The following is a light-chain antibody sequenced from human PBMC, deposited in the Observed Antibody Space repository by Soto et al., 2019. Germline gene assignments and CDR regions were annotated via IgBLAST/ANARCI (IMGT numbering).Light chain of an antibody. V-gene: IGKV1-39*01. CDR1: QRISTY. CDR3: QQSHNTPYT. CDR2: GAS. J-gene: IGKJ2*01. Sequence: DIQMTQSPSSLSASVGDRVTITCRASQRISTYLNWYHQKPGKAPNLLIYGASSLQSGVPSRFSGSGSGTDFTLTISSLQTEECANYYCQQSHNTPYTFGQGTKLEIK.